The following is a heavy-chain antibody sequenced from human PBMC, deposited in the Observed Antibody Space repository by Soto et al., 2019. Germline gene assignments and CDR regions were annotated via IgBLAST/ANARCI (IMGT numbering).Heavy chain of an antibody. J-gene: IGHJ4*02. D-gene: IGHD6-13*01. CDR1: SDSISSYY. CDR2: ISYSGST. CDR3: ARGTSWQLPFDY. Sequence: SETLSLTCTVPSDSISSYYWSWIRQPPGKRLEWIGYISYSGSTDYNPSLKSRVTISGDTSKNQFSLKVSSVTAADTAVYYCARGTSWQLPFDYWGQGTLVTVSS. V-gene: IGHV4-59*01.